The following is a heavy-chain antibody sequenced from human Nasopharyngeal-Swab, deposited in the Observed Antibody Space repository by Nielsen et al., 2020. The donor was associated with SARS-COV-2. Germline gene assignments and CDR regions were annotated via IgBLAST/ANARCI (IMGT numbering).Heavy chain of an antibody. D-gene: IGHD6-19*01. V-gene: IGHV3-11*06. J-gene: IGHJ6*02. CDR1: GFTFSDYY. CDR2: ISSSSSYT. CDR3: ARGGGSSGLYGAYYYFGMDV. Sequence: GRSLRLFCAASGFTFSDYYMSWIRQAPGKGLEWVSYISSSSSYTNYADSVKGRFTIYRDNAKNSLYLQMNSLRAEDTAVYYCARGGGSSGLYGAYYYFGMDVWGQGTTVTVSS.